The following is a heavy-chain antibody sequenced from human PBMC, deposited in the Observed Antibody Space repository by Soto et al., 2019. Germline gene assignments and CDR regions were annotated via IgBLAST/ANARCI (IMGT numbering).Heavy chain of an antibody. CDR2: ISDSGNNT. Sequence: PGGSLRLSCAASGFTFSGYAMSWVRQAPGKGLEWVSTISDSGNNTYSVDSVKGRFTISRDNSKNTLYLQMNSLRAEDTAVDYCSRDRYADPLFGQDDFDYCRQSALVT. J-gene: IGHJ4*02. V-gene: IGHV3-23*01. CDR1: GFTFSGYA. D-gene: IGHD3-10*02. CDR3: SRDRYADPLFGQDDFDY.